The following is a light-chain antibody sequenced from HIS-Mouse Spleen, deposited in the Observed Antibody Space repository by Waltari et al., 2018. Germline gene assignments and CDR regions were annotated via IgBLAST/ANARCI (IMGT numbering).Light chain of an antibody. J-gene: IGLJ3*02. Sequence: SYELTQPPSVSVSPGQKARITCSGDALPKKYAYRYQQKSGQAPVLVIYEDSKRPSGIPERFSGSSSGTMATLTISGAQVEDEADYYCYSTDSSGNWVFGGGTKLTVL. CDR3: YSTDSSGNWV. V-gene: IGLV3-10*01. CDR2: EDS. CDR1: ALPKKY.